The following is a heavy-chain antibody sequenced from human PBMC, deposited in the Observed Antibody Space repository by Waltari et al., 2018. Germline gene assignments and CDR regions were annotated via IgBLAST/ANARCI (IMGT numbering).Heavy chain of an antibody. CDR2: ISSSGSTI. J-gene: IGHJ4*02. CDR3: ARAVSLAYCGGDCYSGFDY. CDR1: GFSFSSSE. V-gene: IGHV3-48*03. D-gene: IGHD2-21*02. Sequence: EVQLVASGGGLVQHGGSLRLSCAASGFSFSSSEMNWVRQAPGQGLEWVSCISSSGSTIYYADSVKGRFTISRDNAKNSLYLQMNSLRAEDTAVYYCARAVSLAYCGGDCYSGFDYWGQGTLVTVSS.